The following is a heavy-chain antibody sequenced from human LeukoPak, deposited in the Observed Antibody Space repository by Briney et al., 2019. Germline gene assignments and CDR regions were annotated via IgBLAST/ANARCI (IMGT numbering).Heavy chain of an antibody. D-gene: IGHD3-9*01. J-gene: IGHJ4*02. Sequence: GGSLRLSCAASGFTFSSYAMSWVRQAPGKGLEWVSAISGSSGSTYYADSVKGRFTISRDNSKNTLYLQMNSLRAEDTAVYYCAKDRLDYDILTGYYDYWGQGTLVTFSS. CDR1: GFTFSSYA. CDR2: ISGSSGST. CDR3: AKDRLDYDILTGYYDY. V-gene: IGHV3-23*01.